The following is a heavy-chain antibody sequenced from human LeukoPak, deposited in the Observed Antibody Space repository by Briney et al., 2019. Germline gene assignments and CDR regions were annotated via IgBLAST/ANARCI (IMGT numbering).Heavy chain of an antibody. CDR3: AREAMVRGSAFDI. J-gene: IGHJ3*02. CDR1: GFTFSSYS. CDR2: ISSSSSTI. V-gene: IGHV3-48*04. D-gene: IGHD3-10*01. Sequence: GGSLSLSCAASGFTFSSYSMNWVRQAPGKGLEWVSYISSSSSTIYYADSVKGRFTISRDNAKNSLYLQMNSLRAEDTAVYYCAREAMVRGSAFDIWGQGTMVTVSS.